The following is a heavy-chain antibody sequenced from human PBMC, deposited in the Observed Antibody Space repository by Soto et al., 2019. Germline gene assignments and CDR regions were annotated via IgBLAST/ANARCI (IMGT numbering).Heavy chain of an antibody. D-gene: IGHD3-9*01. CDR1: GGSISSYY. J-gene: IGHJ5*01. V-gene: IGHV4-59*12. CDR3: AKNLYYDFLTDHNWFDS. Sequence: SETLSLTCTVSGGSISSYYWSWIRQPPGKGLEWIGYIYYSGSTNYNPSLKSRVTISVDTSKNQFSQNTLFLQMSSLRVEDTAIYYCAKNLYYDFLTDHNWFDSWGQGTLVTVSS. CDR2: IYYSGST.